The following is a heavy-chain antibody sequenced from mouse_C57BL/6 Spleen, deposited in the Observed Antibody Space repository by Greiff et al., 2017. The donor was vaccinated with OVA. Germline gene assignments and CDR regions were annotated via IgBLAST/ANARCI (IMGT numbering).Heavy chain of an antibody. Sequence: EVKVVESGGGLVQSGRSLRLSCATSGFTFSDFYMEWVRQAPGKGLEWIAASRNKANDYTTEYSASVKGRFIVSRDTSQSILYLQMNALRAEDTAIYYCARAGYGNYEGAMDYWGQGTSVTVSS. CDR2: SRNKANDYTT. J-gene: IGHJ4*01. V-gene: IGHV7-1*01. CDR3: ARAGYGNYEGAMDY. D-gene: IGHD2-1*01. CDR1: GFTFSDFY.